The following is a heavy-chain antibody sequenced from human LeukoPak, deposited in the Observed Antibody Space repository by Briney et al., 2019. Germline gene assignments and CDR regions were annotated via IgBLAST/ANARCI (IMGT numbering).Heavy chain of an antibody. J-gene: IGHJ3*02. V-gene: IGHV3-30-3*01. Sequence: GGSLRLSCAASGFTFSSYAMHWVRQAPGKGLEWVAVISYDGSNKYYADSVKGRFTISRDNSKNTLYLQMNSLRAEDTAVYYCARDYYDSSGYDAFDIWGQGAMVTVSS. CDR2: ISYDGSNK. CDR3: ARDYYDSSGYDAFDI. D-gene: IGHD3-22*01. CDR1: GFTFSSYA.